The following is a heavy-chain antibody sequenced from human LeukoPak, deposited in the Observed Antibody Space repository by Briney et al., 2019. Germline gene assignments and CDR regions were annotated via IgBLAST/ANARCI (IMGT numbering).Heavy chain of an antibody. CDR3: AKDAFGDSSGYCLL. J-gene: IGHJ4*02. Sequence: GGSLRLSCAASGFTFDDYAMHWVRQAPGKGLEWVSGISWNSGSIGYADSVKGRFTISRDNAKNSLYLQMNSLRAEDTALYYCAKDAFGDSSGYCLLWGQGTLVTVSS. CDR2: ISWNSGSI. V-gene: IGHV3-9*01. CDR1: GFTFDDYA. D-gene: IGHD3-22*01.